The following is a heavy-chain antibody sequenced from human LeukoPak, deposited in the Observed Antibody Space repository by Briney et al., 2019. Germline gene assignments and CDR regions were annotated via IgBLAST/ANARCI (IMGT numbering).Heavy chain of an antibody. CDR1: GGSISSHY. D-gene: IGHD3-22*01. CDR2: MYYSGST. CDR3: ARPYYYDSRIDP. V-gene: IGHV4-59*08. Sequence: SETLYLTCTVSGGSISSHYWSWIRQPPGKGLEWIAYMYYSGSTYYNPSLKSRVTMSADTSKNQLSLKLSSVTAADTAVYYCARPYYYDSRIDPWGQGILVTVSS. J-gene: IGHJ5*02.